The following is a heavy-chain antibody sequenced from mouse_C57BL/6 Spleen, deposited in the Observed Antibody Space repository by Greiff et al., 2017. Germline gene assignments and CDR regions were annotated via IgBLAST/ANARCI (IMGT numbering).Heavy chain of an antibody. V-gene: IGHV1-50*01. Sequence: PGQGLEWIGEIDPSDSYTNYNQKFKGKATLTVDTSSSTAYMQLSSLTSEDSAVYYFARWTAQATYYAMDYWGQGTSVTVSS. CDR2: IDPSDSYT. CDR3: ARWTAQATYYAMDY. D-gene: IGHD3-2*02. J-gene: IGHJ4*01.